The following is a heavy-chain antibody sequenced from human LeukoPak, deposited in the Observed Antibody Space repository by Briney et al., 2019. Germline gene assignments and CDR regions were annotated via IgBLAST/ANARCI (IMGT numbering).Heavy chain of an antibody. CDR2: IYYSGST. J-gene: IGHJ4*02. CDR3: ARDRGYYYDSSGYIDY. Sequence: SETLSLTCTVSGGSISSYYWSWIRQPPGKGLEWIGYIYYSGSTNYNPSLKSRVTISVDTSKNQFSLKLSSVTAADTAVYYCARDRGYYYDSSGYIDYWGQGILVTVSS. D-gene: IGHD3-22*01. CDR1: GGSISSYY. V-gene: IGHV4-59*01.